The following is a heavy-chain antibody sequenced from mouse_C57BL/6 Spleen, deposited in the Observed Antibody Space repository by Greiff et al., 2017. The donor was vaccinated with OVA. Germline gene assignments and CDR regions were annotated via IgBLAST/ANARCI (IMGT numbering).Heavy chain of an antibody. J-gene: IGHJ2*01. CDR2: ISDGGSYT. D-gene: IGHD2-4*01. V-gene: IGHV5-4*01. CDR1: GFTFSSYA. CDR3: ARDPYDYVYFDY. Sequence: EVKVVESGGGLVKPGGSLKLSCAASGFTFSSYAMSWVRQTPEKRLEWVATISDGGSYTYYPDNVKGRFTISRDNAKNNLYLQMSHLKSEDTAMYYCARDPYDYVYFDYWGQGTTLTVSS.